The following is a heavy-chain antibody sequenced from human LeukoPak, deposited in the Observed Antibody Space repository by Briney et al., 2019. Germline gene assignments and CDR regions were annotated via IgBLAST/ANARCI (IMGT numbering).Heavy chain of an antibody. CDR1: GFTFGDYA. CDR2: IRSKAYGGTT. CDR3: AKAGYSSGWTRYYGMDV. V-gene: IGHV3-49*04. J-gene: IGHJ6*02. D-gene: IGHD6-19*01. Sequence: GGSLRLSCTASGFTFGDYAMSWVRQAPGKGLEWVGFIRSKAYGGTTEYAASVKGRFTISRDDSKSIAYLQMNSLKTEDTAVYYCAKAGYSSGWTRYYGMDVWGQGTTVAVSS.